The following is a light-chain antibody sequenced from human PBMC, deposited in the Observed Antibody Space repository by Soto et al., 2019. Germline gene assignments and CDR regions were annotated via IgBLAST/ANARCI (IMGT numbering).Light chain of an antibody. CDR1: QSVSSNY. J-gene: IGKJ4*01. Sequence: EIVLTQFPGTLSLSPGERATLSCRASQSVSSNYVAWYQQRRGQSPNLLVFGASNRAPGIPDRFSGSGSGTDFTLTISRLEPEDFAVYYCQQRGSWPQLTFGGGTKVDIK. V-gene: IGKV3-20*01. CDR2: GAS. CDR3: QQRGSWPQLT.